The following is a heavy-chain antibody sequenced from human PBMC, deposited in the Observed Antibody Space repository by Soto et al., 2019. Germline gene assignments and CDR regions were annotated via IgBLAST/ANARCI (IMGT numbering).Heavy chain of an antibody. J-gene: IGHJ4*02. V-gene: IGHV3-74*01. Sequence: SGGSLRLSCAASGFSFSSYWMHWVRQVPGKGLVWVSRIDNDGRKRRYADSVKGRFTISRDNAENTLHLHMNSLRAEDTAVYYCVRDQGEEDYGDFWGQGTLVTVSS. CDR1: GFSFSSYW. CDR3: VRDQGEEDYGDF. CDR2: IDNDGRKR. D-gene: IGHD2-21*01.